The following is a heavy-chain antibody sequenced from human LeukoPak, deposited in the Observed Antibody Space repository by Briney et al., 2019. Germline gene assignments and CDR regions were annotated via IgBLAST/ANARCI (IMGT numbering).Heavy chain of an antibody. V-gene: IGHV5-51*01. Sequence: GESLKISCKGSGYSFTTYWIGWVRQMPGKGLEWMGIIYPGDSDTRYSPSFQGQVTISADKSISTAYLQWSGLKASDTAMYYCAREYSSSWYGYFDLWGRGTLVTVSS. CDR3: AREYSSSWYGYFDL. CDR1: GYSFTTYW. J-gene: IGHJ2*01. CDR2: IYPGDSDT. D-gene: IGHD6-13*01.